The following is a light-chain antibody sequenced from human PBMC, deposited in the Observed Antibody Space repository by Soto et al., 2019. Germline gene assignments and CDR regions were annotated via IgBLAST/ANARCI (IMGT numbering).Light chain of an antibody. CDR2: NND. CDR1: SSNIGAGHH. Sequence: QPVLTQPPSVSRAPGQRVTVSCTGSSSNIGAGHHVHWYQQLPGTAPKLLIYNNDNRPSGVPDRFSGSKSGTSASLAISGLQAEDEAEYYCQSYDTSLSDVLFGGGTKLTVL. CDR3: QSYDTSLSDVL. V-gene: IGLV1-40*01. J-gene: IGLJ2*01.